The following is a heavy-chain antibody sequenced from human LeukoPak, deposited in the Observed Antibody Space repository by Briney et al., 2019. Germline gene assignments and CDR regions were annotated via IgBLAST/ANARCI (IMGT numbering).Heavy chain of an antibody. CDR3: ALAAAGSAAIIDFDY. CDR1: GGSISSSSYY. D-gene: IGHD6-13*01. J-gene: IGHJ4*02. Sequence: SETLSLTCTVSGGSISSSSYYWGWIRQPPGKGLEWIGSIYYSGSTYYNPSLKSRVTISVDTSKNQFSLKLSSVTAADTAVYYCALAAAGSAAIIDFDYWGQGTLVTVSS. V-gene: IGHV4-39*07. CDR2: IYYSGST.